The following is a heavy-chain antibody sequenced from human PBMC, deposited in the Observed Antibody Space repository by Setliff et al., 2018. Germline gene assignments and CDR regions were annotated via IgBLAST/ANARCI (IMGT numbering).Heavy chain of an antibody. CDR3: AREQWLDPPGYYYMDV. V-gene: IGHV4-4*07. CDR1: GGSFSGYY. CDR2: IYIGGSA. J-gene: IGHJ6*03. Sequence: NPSETLSLTCAVYGGSFSGYYWSWIRQPAGKGLEWIGHIYIGGSANYNPSLKSRVTMSIDTSKNQFSLKLNSVTAADMAVYYCAREQWLDPPGYYYMDVWAKGTTVTVSS. D-gene: IGHD6-19*01.